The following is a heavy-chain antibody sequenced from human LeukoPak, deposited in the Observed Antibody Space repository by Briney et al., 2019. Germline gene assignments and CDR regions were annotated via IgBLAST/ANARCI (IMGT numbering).Heavy chain of an antibody. D-gene: IGHD3-10*01. CDR2: MNPNSGNT. CDR3: ARGKGFGELDYYMDV. V-gene: IGHV1-8*01. CDR1: GYTFTSYD. Sequence: ASVKVSCKASGYTFTSYDINWVRQATGQGLEWMGGMNPNSGNTGYAQKFQGRVTMTRNTSISTAYMELSSLRSEDTAVYYCARGKGFGELDYYMDVWGKGTTVTISS. J-gene: IGHJ6*03.